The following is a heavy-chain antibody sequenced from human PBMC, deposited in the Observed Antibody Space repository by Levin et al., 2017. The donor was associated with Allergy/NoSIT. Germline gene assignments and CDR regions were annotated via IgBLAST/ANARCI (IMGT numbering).Heavy chain of an antibody. CDR2: ISSSGSTI. D-gene: IGHD1-26*01. CDR1: GFTFSSYE. J-gene: IGHJ3*02. V-gene: IGHV3-48*03. CDR3: ARGVGAVGAFDI. Sequence: GGSLRLSCAASGFTFSSYEMNWVRQAPGKGLEWVSYISSSGSTIYYADSVKGRFTISRDNAKNSLYLQMNSLRAEDTAVYYCARGVGAVGAFDIWGQGTMVTVSS.